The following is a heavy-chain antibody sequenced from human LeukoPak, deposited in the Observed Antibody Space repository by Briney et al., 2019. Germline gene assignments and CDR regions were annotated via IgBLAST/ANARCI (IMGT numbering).Heavy chain of an antibody. J-gene: IGHJ4*02. Sequence: GGSLRLSCAASGFTFSSYAMSWVRQAPGKGLEWVSAISGSGGRTYYADSVKGRFTISRDNSKNTLYLQMNSLRAEDTAVYYCAKEGQYYDSSGYYVKPFDYWGQGTLVTVSS. D-gene: IGHD3-22*01. CDR2: ISGSGGRT. CDR1: GFTFSSYA. V-gene: IGHV3-23*01. CDR3: AKEGQYYDSSGYYVKPFDY.